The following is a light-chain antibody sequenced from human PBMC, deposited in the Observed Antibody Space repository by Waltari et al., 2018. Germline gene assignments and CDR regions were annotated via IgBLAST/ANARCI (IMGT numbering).Light chain of an antibody. CDR2: MAS. Sequence: DIQMTQSPSTLSASVGDRVTISCRASQSVGTWLAWYQQKPGKAPKLLIYMASSLESGVPSRFSGSGSGPEFTLTISSLQPDDFASYSCQQYSSFSTFGQGTKV. CDR1: QSVGTW. CDR3: QQYSSFST. V-gene: IGKV1-5*03. J-gene: IGKJ2*01.